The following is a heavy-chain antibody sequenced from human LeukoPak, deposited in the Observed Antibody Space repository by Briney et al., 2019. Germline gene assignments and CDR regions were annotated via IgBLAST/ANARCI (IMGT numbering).Heavy chain of an antibody. CDR3: ARSMRDDGWIQLWSAGY. CDR2: INPSGGST. V-gene: IGHV1-46*01. Sequence: GASVKVSCKASGYTFTGYYMHWVRQAPGQGLEWMGIINPSGGSTSYAQKFQGRVTMTRDTSTSTVYMELSSLRSEDTAVYYCARSMRDDGWIQLWSAGYWGQGTLVTVSS. CDR1: GYTFTGYY. J-gene: IGHJ4*02. D-gene: IGHD5-18*01.